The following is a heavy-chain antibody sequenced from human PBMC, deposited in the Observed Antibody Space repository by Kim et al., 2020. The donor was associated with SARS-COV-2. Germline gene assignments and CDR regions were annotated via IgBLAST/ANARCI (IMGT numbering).Heavy chain of an antibody. Sequence: SQTLSLTCAISGDSVSSISAAWNWIRQSPSRGLEWLGRTYFRSKWDFEYAGSVRGRITINADASKNQFSLQLNSVTAEDTAVYYCARARIAVDGGGYDNWDQGTLVTVSS. CDR1: GDSVSSISAA. CDR3: ARARIAVDGGGYDN. V-gene: IGHV6-1*01. D-gene: IGHD6-19*01. CDR2: TYFRSKWDF. J-gene: IGHJ4*02.